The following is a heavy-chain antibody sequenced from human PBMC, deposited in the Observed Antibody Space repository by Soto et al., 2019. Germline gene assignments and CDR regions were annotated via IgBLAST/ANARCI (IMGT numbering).Heavy chain of an antibody. CDR3: TRDPNGDHIGAFEF. CDR1: EFTFSTYA. D-gene: IGHD4-17*01. Sequence: VQVLESGGGLVQPGGSLRLSCADPEFTFSTYAMTWVRQAPGGRLEWVSSITGNGVGRSYADPVKGRFTVSRDNSKDTLFLRMNSLRVEDTAIYYCTRDPNGDHIGAFEFWGQGIKVTVSS. CDR2: ITGNGVGR. V-gene: IGHV3-23*01. J-gene: IGHJ3*01.